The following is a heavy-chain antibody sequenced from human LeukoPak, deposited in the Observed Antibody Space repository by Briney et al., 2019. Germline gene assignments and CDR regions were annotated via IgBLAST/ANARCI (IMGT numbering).Heavy chain of an antibody. CDR1: GGSISSYY. D-gene: IGHD3-10*01. J-gene: IGHJ5*02. CDR2: IYYSGST. Sequence: SETLSLTCTVSGGSISSYYWSWIRHPPGKGLEWIGYIYYSGSTNYNSSLKSRVTISVDTSKNQFSLKLSSVTAADTAVYYCARLRTGTYFYWFDPWGQGTLVTVSS. V-gene: IGHV4-59*01. CDR3: ARLRTGTYFYWFDP.